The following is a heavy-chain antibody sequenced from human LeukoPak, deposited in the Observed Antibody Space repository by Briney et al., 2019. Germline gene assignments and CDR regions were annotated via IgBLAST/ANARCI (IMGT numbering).Heavy chain of an antibody. D-gene: IGHD2-21*01. CDR3: ARDLFGAYCGGTCPTPDY. V-gene: IGHV3-74*01. CDR1: GFTFSSYW. J-gene: IGHJ4*02. Sequence: GGSLRLSCAASGFTFSSYWMFWVRQAPGKGLVWVSRVNSDGTSTNYADSVKGRFTVSRDNAKNTLYLQMNSLRVEDTAVYYCARDLFGAYCGGTCPTPDYWGQGTLVTVSS. CDR2: VNSDGTST.